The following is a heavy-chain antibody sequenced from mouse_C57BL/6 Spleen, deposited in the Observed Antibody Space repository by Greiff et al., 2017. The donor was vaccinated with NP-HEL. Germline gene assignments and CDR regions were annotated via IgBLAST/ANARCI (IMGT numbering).Heavy chain of an antibody. CDR1: GYSFTGYF. D-gene: IGHD2-4*01. J-gene: IGHJ3*01. CDR3: ARRDYDYDGAWFAY. V-gene: IGHV1-20*01. Sequence: VQLQQSGPELVKPGDSVKISCKASGYSFTGYFMNWVMQSHGKSLEWIGRINPYNGDTFYNQKFKGKATLTVDKSSSTAHMELRSLTSEDSAVYYCARRDYDYDGAWFAYWGQGTLVTVSA. CDR2: INPYNGDT.